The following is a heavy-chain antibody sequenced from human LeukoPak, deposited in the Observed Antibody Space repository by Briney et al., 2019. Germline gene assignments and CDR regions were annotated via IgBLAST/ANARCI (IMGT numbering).Heavy chain of an antibody. CDR2: INPNSGGT. Sequence: ASVKVSCKASGYTFTSYYMHWVRQAPGQGLEWMGWINPNSGGTNYAQKFQGRVTMTRDTSISTAYMELSRLRSDDTAVYYCARVLGYHYGSGSLGFGWFDPWGQGTLVTVSS. J-gene: IGHJ5*02. D-gene: IGHD3-10*01. CDR1: GYTFTSYY. V-gene: IGHV1-2*02. CDR3: ARVLGYHYGSGSLGFGWFDP.